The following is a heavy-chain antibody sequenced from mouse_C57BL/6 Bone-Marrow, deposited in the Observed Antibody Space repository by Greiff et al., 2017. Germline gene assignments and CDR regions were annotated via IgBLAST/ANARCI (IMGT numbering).Heavy chain of an antibody. V-gene: IGHV1-64*01. CDR2: IHPTSGST. J-gene: IGHJ3*01. CDR3: ARDPAWFAY. Sequence: QVQLQQPGAELVKPGASVKLSCKASGYTFTSYWMHWVKQRPGQGLEWIGMIHPTSGSTNYNEKFKSKATLTVDTSSSTAYMQLSSLTSEDSAVYYCARDPAWFAYWGQGTLVTVSA. CDR1: GYTFTSYW.